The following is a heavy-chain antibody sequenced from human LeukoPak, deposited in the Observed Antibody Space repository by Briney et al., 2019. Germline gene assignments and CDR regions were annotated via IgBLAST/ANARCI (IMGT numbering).Heavy chain of an antibody. J-gene: IGHJ4*02. CDR1: GGSISSSSYY. CDR2: IYYSGST. Sequence: PSETLSLTCTVSGGSISSSSYYWSWIRQPPGKGLEWIGYIYYSGSTNYNPSLKSRVTISVDTSKNQFSLKLSSVTAADTAVYYCARDREVKRGYSYLRGGIDYWGQGTLVTVSS. CDR3: ARDREVKRGYSYLRGGIDY. V-gene: IGHV4-61*01. D-gene: IGHD5-18*01.